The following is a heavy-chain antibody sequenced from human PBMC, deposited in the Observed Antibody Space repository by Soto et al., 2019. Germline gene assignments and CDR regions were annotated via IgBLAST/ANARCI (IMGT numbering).Heavy chain of an antibody. Sequence: GGSLRLSCAASGFTFSDYYMSWIRQAPGKGLEWVSYISSSSSYTNYADSVKGRFTISRDNAKNSLYLQMNSLRAEDTAVYYCARDFPQGIDDGMDVWGQGTTVTVS. CDR2: ISSSSSYT. J-gene: IGHJ6*02. CDR1: GFTFSDYY. D-gene: IGHD3-9*01. CDR3: ARDFPQGIDDGMDV. V-gene: IGHV3-11*06.